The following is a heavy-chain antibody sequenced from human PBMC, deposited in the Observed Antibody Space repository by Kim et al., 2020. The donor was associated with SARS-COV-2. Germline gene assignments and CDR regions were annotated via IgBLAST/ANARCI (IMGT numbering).Heavy chain of an antibody. CDR2: IWYDGSNK. J-gene: IGHJ4*02. D-gene: IGHD5-18*01. Sequence: GGSLRLSCAASGFTFSSYGMHWVRQAPGKGLEWVAVIWYDGSNKYYADSVKGRFTISRDNSKNTLYLQMNSLRAEDTAVYYCARGRLVDTAMVTPREGYWGQGTLVTVSS. CDR3: ARGRLVDTAMVTPREGY. CDR1: GFTFSSYG. V-gene: IGHV3-33*01.